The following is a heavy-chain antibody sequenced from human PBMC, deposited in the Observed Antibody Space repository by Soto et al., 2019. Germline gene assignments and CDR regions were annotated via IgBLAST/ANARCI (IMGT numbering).Heavy chain of an antibody. Sequence: ASVKVSCKASGYTFTSYGISWVRQAPGQGLEWMGWISAYNGNTNYAQKLQGRVTMTTDTSTSTAYMELRSLRSDDTAVYYCARDFGRYCSGGSCYLDAFDIWGQGTMVTVSS. D-gene: IGHD2-15*01. CDR3: ARDFGRYCSGGSCYLDAFDI. CDR2: ISAYNGNT. J-gene: IGHJ3*02. CDR1: GYTFTSYG. V-gene: IGHV1-18*01.